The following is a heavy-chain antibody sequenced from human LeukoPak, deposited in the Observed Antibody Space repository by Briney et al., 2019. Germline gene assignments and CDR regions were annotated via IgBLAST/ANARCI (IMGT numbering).Heavy chain of an antibody. V-gene: IGHV3-30*04. CDR3: AKGNWPYYYYMDV. CDR2: ISYDGSNK. Sequence: PGGSLRLSCAASGFTFSTYAMHWVRQAPGKGLEWVAVISYDGSNKYYADSVKGRFTISRDNSKNTLYLQMNSLRAEDTAVYYCAKGNWPYYYYMDVWGKGTTVTVSS. J-gene: IGHJ6*03. CDR1: GFTFSTYA. D-gene: IGHD1-1*01.